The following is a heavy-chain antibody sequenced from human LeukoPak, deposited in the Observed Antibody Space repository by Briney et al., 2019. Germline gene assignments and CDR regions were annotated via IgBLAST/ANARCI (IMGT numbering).Heavy chain of an antibody. CDR1: GFTFTTNW. J-gene: IGHJ5*02. CDR2: ISAYNGNT. Sequence: GDSLKISCRYSGFTFTTNWIGWVRQAPGQGLEWMGWISAYNGNTNYAQKLQGRVTMTTDTSTSTAYMELRSLISDDTAVYYCARVGHYDPWGQGTLVTVSS. D-gene: IGHD3-10*01. V-gene: IGHV1-18*01. CDR3: ARVGHYDP.